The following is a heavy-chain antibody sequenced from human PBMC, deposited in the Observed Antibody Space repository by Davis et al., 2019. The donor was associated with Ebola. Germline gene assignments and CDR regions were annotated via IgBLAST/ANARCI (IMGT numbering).Heavy chain of an antibody. CDR3: ARLDCSSTSCYYGMDV. CDR1: GGSISSYY. CDR2: IYYSGST. Sequence: SETLSLTCLVSGGSISSYYWSWIRQPPGKGLEWIGYIYYSGSTNYNPSLKSRVTISVDTSKNQFSLKLSSVTAADTAVYYCARLDCSSTSCYYGMDVWGQGTTVTVSS. V-gene: IGHV4-59*08. J-gene: IGHJ6*02. D-gene: IGHD2-2*01.